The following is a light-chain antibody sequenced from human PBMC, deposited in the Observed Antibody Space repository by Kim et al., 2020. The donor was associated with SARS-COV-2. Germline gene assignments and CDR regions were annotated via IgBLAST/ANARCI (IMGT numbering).Light chain of an antibody. J-gene: IGLJ2*01. CDR3: QVWDNRTVV. V-gene: IGLV3-9*01. CDR2: RDK. Sequence: SYELTQPLSVSVALGQTATIPCGGNNIENKNVHWYHQRPGQAPVLVMYRDKKRPSGIPERLSGSNSGNTATLTISRVEAGDEGDYYCQVWDNRTVVFGGGTKLAVL. CDR1: NIENKN.